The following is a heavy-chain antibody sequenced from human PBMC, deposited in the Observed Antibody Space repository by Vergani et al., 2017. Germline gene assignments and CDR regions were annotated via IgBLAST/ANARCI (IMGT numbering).Heavy chain of an antibody. Sequence: QVQLQESGPRLVRPSQTLSLTCTVSGYSISSGYYWGWIRQPPGKGLEWIGSIYHSGSTYYNPSLNSRVTMSVDTSKNQFSLKLRSVTAADTAVYFCARVMYRDEASTGYRLEGMDIWGQGTLVTVSS. CDR1: GYSISSGYY. CDR2: IYHSGST. D-gene: IGHD3-9*01. V-gene: IGHV4-38-2*02. J-gene: IGHJ4*02. CDR3: ARVMYRDEASTGYRLEGMDI.